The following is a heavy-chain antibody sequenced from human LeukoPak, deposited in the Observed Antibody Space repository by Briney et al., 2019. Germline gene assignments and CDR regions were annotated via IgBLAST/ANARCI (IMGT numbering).Heavy chain of an antibody. CDR2: IYTSGST. Sequence: SETLSLTCTVSGGSISSYYWSWIRQPAGKGLEWIGRIYTSGSTNYNPSLKSRVTMSVDTSKNQFSLKLSSVTAADTAMYYCARLLGGIAAAGTWYFDYWGQGTLVTVSS. D-gene: IGHD6-13*01. V-gene: IGHV4-4*07. CDR3: ARLLGGIAAAGTWYFDY. CDR1: GGSISSYY. J-gene: IGHJ4*02.